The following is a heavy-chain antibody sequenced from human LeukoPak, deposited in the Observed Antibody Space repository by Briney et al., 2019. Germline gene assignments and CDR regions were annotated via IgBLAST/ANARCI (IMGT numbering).Heavy chain of an antibody. CDR3: ARDHCSSTSCSFDP. J-gene: IGHJ5*02. V-gene: IGHV3-21*01. CDR1: GFTFSSYS. D-gene: IGHD2-2*01. CDR2: ISSSSSYM. Sequence: GGSLRLSCAASGFTFSSYSMNWVRQAPGKGLEWVSSISSSSSYMYYADSVKGRFTISRDNAKNSLYLQMNSLRAEDTAVYYCARDHCSSTSCSFDPWGQGTLVTVSS.